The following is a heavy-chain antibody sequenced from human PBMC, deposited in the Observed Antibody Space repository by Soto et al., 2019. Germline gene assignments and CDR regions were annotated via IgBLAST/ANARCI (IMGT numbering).Heavy chain of an antibody. CDR2: IIPIFGTA. J-gene: IGHJ6*02. CDR1: GGTFSSYA. V-gene: IGHV1-69*05. Sequence: QVQLVQSGAEVKKPGSSVKVSCKASGGTFSSYAISWVRQAPGQGLEWMGGIIPIFGTANYAQKFQGRVTITXXEXTXIAYMELSSLRSEDTAVYYCARGATVTDYYYYGMDVWGQGTTVTVSS. D-gene: IGHD4-4*01. CDR3: ARGATVTDYYYYGMDV.